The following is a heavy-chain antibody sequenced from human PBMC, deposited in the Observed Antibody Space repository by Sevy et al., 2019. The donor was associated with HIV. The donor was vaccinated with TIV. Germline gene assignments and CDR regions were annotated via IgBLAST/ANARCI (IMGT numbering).Heavy chain of an antibody. V-gene: IGHV1-24*01. CDR2: FDPQDGET. CDR3: ATLDFWSENPFYGTDV. CDR1: GYTLTKLP. Sequence: ASVKVSCKVSGYTLTKLPMHWVRQAPGKRLEWMGGFDPQDGETIYAQRFQGRVTMSEDTSTDTDYMELSSLRSEDTAVYYCATLDFWSENPFYGTDVWGQGTTVTVSS. J-gene: IGHJ6*02. D-gene: IGHD3-3*01.